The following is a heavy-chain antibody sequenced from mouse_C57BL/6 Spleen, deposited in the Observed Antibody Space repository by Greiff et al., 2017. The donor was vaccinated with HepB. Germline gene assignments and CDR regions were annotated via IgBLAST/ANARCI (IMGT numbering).Heavy chain of an antibody. CDR1: GYTFTSYW. D-gene: IGHD2-5*01. J-gene: IGHJ3*01. V-gene: IGHV1-50*01. Sequence: QVKRQQPGAELVKPGASVKLSCKASGYTFTSYWMQWVKQRPGQGFEWIGEIDPSDSYTNYTQKFKGKAKLNVDTSASTAYMQLSSLTSEDSAVYYCARRNYSNGFAYWGQGTLVTVSA. CDR3: ARRNYSNGFAY. CDR2: IDPSDSYT.